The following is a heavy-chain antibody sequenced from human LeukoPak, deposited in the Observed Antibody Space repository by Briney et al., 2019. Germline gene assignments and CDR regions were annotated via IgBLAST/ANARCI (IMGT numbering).Heavy chain of an antibody. CDR3: ARRYCSGGICYSVADY. CDR1: GYTFTGYY. V-gene: IGHV1-2*02. Sequence: GASVKVSCKASGYTFTGYYMHWVRQAPGQGLEWMGWISPNSGVTNYAQKFQGRVTMTRDTSISTAYMDLSRLTSDDTAVYYCARRYCSGGICYSVADYWGQGTLVTVSS. D-gene: IGHD2-15*01. J-gene: IGHJ4*02. CDR2: ISPNSGVT.